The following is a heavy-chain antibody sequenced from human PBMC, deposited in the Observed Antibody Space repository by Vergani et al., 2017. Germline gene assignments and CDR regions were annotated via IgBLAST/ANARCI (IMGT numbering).Heavy chain of an antibody. Sequence: QVQLQESGPGLVKPSQTLSLTCTVSGGSISSGSYYWSWIRQPAGKGLEWIGRIYTSGSTNYNPSLKSRVTMSVDTSKNQFSLKLSSVTAADTAVYYCARVYFYWLTRGEENYYYYMDVWGKGTTVTVSS. J-gene: IGHJ6*03. CDR2: IYTSGST. CDR1: GGSISSGSYY. CDR3: ARVYFYWLTRGEENYYYYMDV. D-gene: IGHD3-9*01. V-gene: IGHV4-61*02.